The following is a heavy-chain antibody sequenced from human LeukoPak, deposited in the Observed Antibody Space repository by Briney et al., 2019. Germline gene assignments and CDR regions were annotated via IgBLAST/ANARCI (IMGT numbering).Heavy chain of an antibody. D-gene: IGHD2-21*02. Sequence: SVKVSCKASGGTFSSYAISWVRQAPGQGLEWMGGIIPIFGTANYAQKFQGRVTITPDESTSTAYMELSSLRSEDTAVYYCARGGHIVVVTAILPNYYFDYWGQGTLVTVSS. CDR2: IIPIFGTA. CDR1: GGTFSSYA. J-gene: IGHJ4*02. V-gene: IGHV1-69*01. CDR3: ARGGHIVVVTAILPNYYFDY.